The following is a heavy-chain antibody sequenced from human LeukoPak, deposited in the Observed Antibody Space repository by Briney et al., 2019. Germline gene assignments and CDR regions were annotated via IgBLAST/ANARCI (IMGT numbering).Heavy chain of an antibody. D-gene: IGHD2-2*01. Sequence: GASVKVSCKASGYTFTGYYMHWVRQAPGQGLEWVGWINPNSGGTNYAQKFQGRVTMTRDTSISTAYMELSRLRSDDTAVYYCASLGYCSSTSCADYWGQGTLVTVSS. CDR3: ASLGYCSSTSCADY. CDR1: GYTFTGYY. V-gene: IGHV1-2*02. J-gene: IGHJ4*02. CDR2: INPNSGGT.